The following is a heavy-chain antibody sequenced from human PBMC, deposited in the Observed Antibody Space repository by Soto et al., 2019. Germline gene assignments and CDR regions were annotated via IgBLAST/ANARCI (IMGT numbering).Heavy chain of an antibody. CDR1: GFTFNTYA. Sequence: PGGSLRLSCAASGFTFNTYAMSWVRQAPGRGLEWVSSISGSGGTTYYLDSVNGRLTVSRDNSKNTLYLQMNSLRAEDTAVYYCAKGYYSDKSGYLDYWGQGTLVTVSS. D-gene: IGHD3-22*01. CDR3: AKGYYSDKSGYLDY. V-gene: IGHV3-23*01. CDR2: ISGSGGTT. J-gene: IGHJ4*02.